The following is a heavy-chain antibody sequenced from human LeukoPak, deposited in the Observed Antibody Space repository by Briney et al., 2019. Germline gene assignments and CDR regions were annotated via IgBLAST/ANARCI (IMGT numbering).Heavy chain of an antibody. V-gene: IGHV1-69*13. J-gene: IGHJ4*02. CDR2: IIPIFGTA. CDR1: GGTFSSYA. CDR3: ATTPYYYDSSGYYYVLGY. D-gene: IGHD3-22*01. Sequence: SVKVSCKASGGTFSSYAISWVRQAPGQGLEWMGGIIPIFGTANYAQKFQGRVTITADESTSTAYMELSSLRSEDTAVYYCATTPYYYDSSGYYYVLGYWGQGTLVTVSS.